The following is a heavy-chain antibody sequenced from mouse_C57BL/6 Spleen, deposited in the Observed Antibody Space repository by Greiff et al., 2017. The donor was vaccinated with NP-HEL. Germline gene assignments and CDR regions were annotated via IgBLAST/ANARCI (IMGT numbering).Heavy chain of an antibody. CDR2: INPNNGGT. V-gene: IGHV1-22*01. Sequence: EVQLQESGPELVKPGASVKMSCKASGYTFTDYNMHWVKQSHGKSLEWIGYINPNNGGTSYNQKFKGKATLTVNKSSSTAYMELRSLTSEDSAVYYCAKGGMVSVWYFDVWGTGTTVTVSS. CDR1: GYTFTDYN. J-gene: IGHJ1*03. CDR3: AKGGMVSVWYFDV. D-gene: IGHD2-10*02.